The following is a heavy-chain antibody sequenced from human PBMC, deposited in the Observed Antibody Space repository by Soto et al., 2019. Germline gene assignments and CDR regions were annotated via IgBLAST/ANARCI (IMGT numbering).Heavy chain of an antibody. Sequence: PSETLSLTCTVSGGSISNSYWTWFRQPPGKGLEWIGYIYYTGNTIYNPSLKSRVTISLDTSKNQFSLKLSSVTAADTAVYYCAREGYSGHVDYRGQGTLVTVSS. CDR2: IYYTGNT. D-gene: IGHD6-19*01. CDR3: AREGYSGHVDY. V-gene: IGHV4-59*01. J-gene: IGHJ4*02. CDR1: GGSISNSY.